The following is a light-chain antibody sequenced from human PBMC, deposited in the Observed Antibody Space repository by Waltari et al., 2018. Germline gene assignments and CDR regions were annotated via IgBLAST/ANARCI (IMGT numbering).Light chain of an antibody. Sequence: QSALTQPASVSGSPGQSVTISCTGTYYDIGNYDLVSWYQQYPGKAPRLIIYEATSRPSWVSNRFSASKSVNTASLTISGLQTEDEAHYYCCSYAGENTMIFGGGTRLTVL. CDR2: EAT. V-gene: IGLV2-23*01. CDR3: CSYAGENTMI. CDR1: YYDIGNYDL. J-gene: IGLJ2*01.